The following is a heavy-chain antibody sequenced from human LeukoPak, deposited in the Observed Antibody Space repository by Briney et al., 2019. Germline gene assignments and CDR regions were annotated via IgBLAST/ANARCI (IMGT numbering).Heavy chain of an antibody. CDR1: GFTFSSYS. V-gene: IGHV3-21*01. J-gene: IGHJ4*02. D-gene: IGHD4-17*01. CDR2: ISSSSSYI. CDR3: ARNTHLITVNHFDY. Sequence: GGSLRLSCAASGFTFSSYSMNWVRQAPGKGLEWVSSISSSSSYIYYADSVKGRFTISRDNAKNSLCLQMNSLRAEDTAVYYCARNTHLITVNHFDYWGQGTLVTVSS.